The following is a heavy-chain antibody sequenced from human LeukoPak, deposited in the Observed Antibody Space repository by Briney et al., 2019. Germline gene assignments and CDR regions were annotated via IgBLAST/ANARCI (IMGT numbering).Heavy chain of an antibody. CDR2: TVSRGTT. D-gene: IGHD6-19*01. V-gene: IGHV3-23*01. CDR1: GFTFTSDA. J-gene: IGHJ5*02. CDR3: AKCSTSAYTTGWCNWIDP. Sequence: GGSLRLSCVASGFTFTSDAMNWVRQAPGKGLEWVSSTVSRGTTQYADSVKGRFTVSGDTSKNTLYLQMNSLRADDTAVYYCAKCSTSAYTTGWCNWIDPWGQGTLVTVSS.